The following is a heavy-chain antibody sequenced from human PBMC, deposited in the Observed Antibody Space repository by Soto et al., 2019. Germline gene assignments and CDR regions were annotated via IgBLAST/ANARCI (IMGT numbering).Heavy chain of an antibody. CDR1: GYTFTSYA. Sequence: ASVKVSCKASGYTFTSYAIHWMRQAPGQSLEWLGWINGDTGKSTYAGKFRGRINMTRNTSISTAYLELSSLRSDDSAVYFCARRKERSGPYYLDLWGQGTQVTVSS. D-gene: IGHD6-25*01. CDR3: ARRKERSGPYYLDL. J-gene: IGHJ4*02. V-gene: IGHV1-3*01. CDR2: INGDTGKS.